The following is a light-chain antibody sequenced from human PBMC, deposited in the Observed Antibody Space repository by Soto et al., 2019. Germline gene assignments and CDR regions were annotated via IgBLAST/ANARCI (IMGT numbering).Light chain of an antibody. Sequence: QSVLTQPRSVSGSPGQSVTISCTGTSSDFGGYNYVSWYQQHPGKAPKVMIYDVSKRPSGGPDRFSGSKSGNTASLTISGLQAEDEADYYCCSYVGTNTSYVFGTGTKVTVL. CDR1: SSDFGGYNY. CDR3: CSYVGTNTSYV. J-gene: IGLJ1*01. CDR2: DVS. V-gene: IGLV2-11*01.